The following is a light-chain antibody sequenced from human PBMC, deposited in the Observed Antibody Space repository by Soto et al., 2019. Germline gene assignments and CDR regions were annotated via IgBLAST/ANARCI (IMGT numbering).Light chain of an antibody. Sequence: QAVVTQEPSLTVSPGGTGTVTCASSTGPVTSGNYPNWIQHKPGQAPRSLIFSTHKKHSWTPARFSGSLLGVKAALTLSGVQPEDEADYYCLLYFGAARLGVFGGGTKLTVL. CDR1: TGPVTSGNY. J-gene: IGLJ3*02. CDR2: STH. V-gene: IGLV7-43*01. CDR3: LLYFGAARLGV.